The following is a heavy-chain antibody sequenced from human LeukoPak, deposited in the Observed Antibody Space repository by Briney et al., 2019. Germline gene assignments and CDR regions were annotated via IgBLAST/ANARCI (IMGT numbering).Heavy chain of an antibody. V-gene: IGHV4-39*01. D-gene: IGHD6-13*01. J-gene: IGHJ3*02. Sequence: KTSETLSLTCTVSGESISSSSDYWGWVRQPPGKVLEWIGSIYYSGSTYYNPSLRSRVTISLDTSKSQFSLKLSSVTAADTAVYYCARGQGSWPLPIAAAGTRLFFDIWGQGTMVTVSS. CDR1: GESISSSSDY. CDR3: ARGQGSWPLPIAAAGTRLFFDI. CDR2: IYYSGST.